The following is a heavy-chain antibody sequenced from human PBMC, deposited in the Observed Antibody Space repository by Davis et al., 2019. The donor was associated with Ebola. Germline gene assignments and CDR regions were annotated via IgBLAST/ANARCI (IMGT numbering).Heavy chain of an antibody. D-gene: IGHD3-22*01. V-gene: IGHV4-31*03. CDR3: ARDLRYDSSGYDYYFYMDV. CDR2: IYYSGST. CDR1: GGSISRGGSY. J-gene: IGHJ6*03. Sequence: PSETLSLTCTVFGGSISRGGSYWTWIRQHPGKGLEWIGYIYYSGSTYYKPSLKSRVTISLDTSKNQFSLNLYSVTAADTAVYYCARDLRYDSSGYDYYFYMDVWGKGTTVTVSS.